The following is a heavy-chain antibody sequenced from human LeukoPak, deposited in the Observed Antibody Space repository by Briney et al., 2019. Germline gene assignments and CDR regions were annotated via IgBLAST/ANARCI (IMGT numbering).Heavy chain of an antibody. D-gene: IGHD2-15*01. V-gene: IGHV4-39*07. CDR2: IYYSGST. CDR3: ARDGYCSGGSCYIGSDAFDI. Sequence: PSESLSLTCTVSGGSISSSSYYWGWLRQPPGKGLEWIGSIYYSGSTNYNPSLKSRVTISVDTSKNQFSLKLSYVTAADTAVYYCARDGYCSGGSCYIGSDAFDIWGQGTMVTVSS. J-gene: IGHJ3*02. CDR1: GGSISSSSYY.